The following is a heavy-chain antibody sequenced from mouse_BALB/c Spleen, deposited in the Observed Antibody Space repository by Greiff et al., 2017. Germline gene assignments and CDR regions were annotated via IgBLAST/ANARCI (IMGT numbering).Heavy chain of an antibody. D-gene: IGHD4-1*01. CDR3: ARSGVPMDY. CDR2: ISSGSSTI. V-gene: IGHV5-17*02. J-gene: IGHJ4*01. Sequence: DVKLVESGGGLVQPGGSRKLSCAASGFTFSSFGMHWVRQAPEKGLEWVAYISSGSSTIYYADTVKGRFTISRDNPKNTLFLQMTSLRSEDTAMYYCARSGVPMDYWGQGTSVTVSS. CDR1: GFTFSSFG.